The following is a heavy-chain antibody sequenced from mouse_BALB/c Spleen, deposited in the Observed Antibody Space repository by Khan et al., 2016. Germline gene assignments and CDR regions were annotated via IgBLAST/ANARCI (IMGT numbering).Heavy chain of an antibody. J-gene: IGHJ3*01. CDR1: GDSITSGY. D-gene: IGHD2-14*01. Sequence: VQLQESGPSLAKPSQTLSLTCSVTGDSITSGYWNWIRQFPGTRLEYMGYISYSGHTYYTPFLNRRISITRDTSQHPHYLQLISVTTEDTATYYWARSKRNDAWCAYWGQGTLVTVSA. CDR3: ARSKRNDAWCAY. V-gene: IGHV3-8*02. CDR2: ISYSGHT.